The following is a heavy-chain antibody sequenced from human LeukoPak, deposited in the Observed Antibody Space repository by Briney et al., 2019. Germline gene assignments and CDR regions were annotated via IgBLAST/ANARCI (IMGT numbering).Heavy chain of an antibody. D-gene: IGHD2-21*02. Sequence: ASVKVSCKASGGTFSSYAISWVRQAPGQGLEWMGGIIPIFGTANYAQKFQGRVTITTDESTSTAYMELSSLRSDDTAVYYCAAPGVPNSGDPKGRRLLYWGQGTLVTVSS. V-gene: IGHV1-69*05. CDR1: GGTFSSYA. CDR3: AAPGVPNSGDPKGRRLLY. J-gene: IGHJ4*02. CDR2: IIPIFGTA.